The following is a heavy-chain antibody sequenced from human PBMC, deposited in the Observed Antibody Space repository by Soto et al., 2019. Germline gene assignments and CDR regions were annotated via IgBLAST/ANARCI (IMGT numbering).Heavy chain of an antibody. V-gene: IGHV3-30-3*01. CDR1: GFTFRTYA. Sequence: SLRLSCAASGFTFRTYAMYWVRQAPGKGLEWVAVVSYDGSNKYYADSVKGRFTISRDNSKNTLYLQMDSLRPEDTAVYYCAREDYWGQGTLVTVSS. CDR2: VSYDGSNK. CDR3: AREDY. J-gene: IGHJ4*02.